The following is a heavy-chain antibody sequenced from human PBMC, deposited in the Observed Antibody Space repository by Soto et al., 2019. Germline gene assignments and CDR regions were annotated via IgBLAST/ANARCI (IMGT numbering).Heavy chain of an antibody. CDR3: VRDLKYLRVTGNWFDY. Sequence: GXSVKVSCKASGYSFANYGISWVRQAPGQGLEWMGWISGNNGATNFAPKVQDRITMTLDTSTGVASLTLRGLRSDDTAIYYCVRDLKYLRVTGNWFDYWGQGTLVTVSS. V-gene: IGHV1-18*04. CDR1: GYSFANYG. J-gene: IGHJ5*01. CDR2: ISGNNGAT. D-gene: IGHD1-1*01.